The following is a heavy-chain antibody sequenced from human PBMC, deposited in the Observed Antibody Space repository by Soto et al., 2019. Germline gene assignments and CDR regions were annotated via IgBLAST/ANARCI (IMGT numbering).Heavy chain of an antibody. J-gene: IGHJ5*02. CDR3: ARDPHEFWTSYWFDP. D-gene: IGHD3-3*01. Sequence: GGSLRLSCAASGFTFSSYSMHWVRQAPGKGLEWVALISYDEIDKYYADAVKGRFTISRDNSKNTLYLQMDSLRADDTAIYYCARDPHEFWTSYWFDPWGQGTPVTVSS. V-gene: IGHV3-30*03. CDR2: ISYDEIDK. CDR1: GFTFSSYS.